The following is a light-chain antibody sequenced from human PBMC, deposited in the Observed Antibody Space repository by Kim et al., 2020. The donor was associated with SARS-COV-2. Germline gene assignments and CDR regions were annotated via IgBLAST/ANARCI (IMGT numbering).Light chain of an antibody. J-gene: IGLJ3*02. CDR2: DVS. Sequence: QSITSSCTGTSSDVGGYNYVSWYQQHPGKAPKLMIYDVSNRPSGVSNRFSGSKSGNTASLTISGLQAEDEADYYCSSYTSSSTLAVFGGGTKLTVL. CDR3: SSYTSSSTLAV. CDR1: SSDVGGYNY. V-gene: IGLV2-14*03.